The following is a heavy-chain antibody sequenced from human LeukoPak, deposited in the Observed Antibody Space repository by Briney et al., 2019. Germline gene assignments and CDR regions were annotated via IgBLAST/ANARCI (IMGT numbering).Heavy chain of an antibody. CDR2: MNPNSGNT. CDR3: ARGLRYCSGGRCYFSPPYYYYMDV. J-gene: IGHJ6*03. CDR1: GYTFTSFD. V-gene: IGHV1-8*01. D-gene: IGHD2-15*01. Sequence: ASVKVSCKASGYTFTSFDMNWVRQATGQGLEWVGWMNPNSGNTGYAQKFQGRVTMTRNTSISTAYMELSSLRSEDTAVYYCARGLRYCSGGRCYFSPPYYYYMDVWSKGTTVTISS.